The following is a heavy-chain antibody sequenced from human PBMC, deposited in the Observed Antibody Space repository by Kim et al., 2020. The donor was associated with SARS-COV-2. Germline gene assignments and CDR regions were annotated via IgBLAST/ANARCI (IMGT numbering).Heavy chain of an antibody. V-gene: IGHV3-48*04. CDR3: ARDGRVSGLFDY. D-gene: IGHD1-26*01. CDR2: IGNHGSGI. Sequence: GGSLRLSCVGYGFEFGYWSRSWVRQAPGKGLEWVSYIGNHGSGIYYADSVKGRFTISRDTAKNEVFLQMTSLRVEDTAVYYCARDGRVSGLFDYWGQGTLVTVSS. CDR1: GFEFGYWS. J-gene: IGHJ4*02.